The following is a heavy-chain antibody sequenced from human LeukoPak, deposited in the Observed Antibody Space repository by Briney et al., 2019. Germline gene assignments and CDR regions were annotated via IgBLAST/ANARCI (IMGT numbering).Heavy chain of an antibody. V-gene: IGHV3-21*01. Sequence: GGSLRLSSTGSGFSFYDYSMNWVRLAPGKGLEWVSCISSSSTYIYYADSVKGRFSISRDNAKKSMYLQMNSLRAEDTAVYYCSRAPYSSAPYLEYFQHWGHGTLVTVSS. D-gene: IGHD6-25*01. CDR2: ISSSSTYI. J-gene: IGHJ1*01. CDR1: GFSFYDYS. CDR3: SRAPYSSAPYLEYFQH.